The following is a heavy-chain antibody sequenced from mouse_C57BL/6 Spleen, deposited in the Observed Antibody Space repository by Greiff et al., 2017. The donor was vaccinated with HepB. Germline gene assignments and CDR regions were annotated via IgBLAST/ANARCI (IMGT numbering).Heavy chain of an antibody. V-gene: IGHV5-12*01. J-gene: IGHJ2*01. CDR1: GFTFSDYY. Sequence: EVQLVESGGGLVQPGGSLKLSCAASGFTFSDYYMYWVRQTPEKRLEWVAYISNGGGSTYYPDTVKGRFTISRDNAKNTLYLQMSRLKSEDTAMYYCARQGTTVVAPDYWGQGTTLTVSS. CDR3: ARQGTTVVAPDY. CDR2: ISNGGGST. D-gene: IGHD1-1*01.